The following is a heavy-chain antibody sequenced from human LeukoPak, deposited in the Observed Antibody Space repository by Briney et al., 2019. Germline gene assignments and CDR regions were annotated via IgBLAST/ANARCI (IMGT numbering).Heavy chain of an antibody. D-gene: IGHD6-13*01. Sequence: PGGSLRLSCAASGFTFSSYEMNWVRQAPGKGLEWVSYISSSSYIYYADSVKGRFTISRDNAKNSLYLQMNSLRAEDTAVYYCARDWIAAAGTFDYWGQGTLVTVSS. V-gene: IGHV3-21*05. CDR2: ISSSSYI. CDR1: GFTFSSYE. CDR3: ARDWIAAAGTFDY. J-gene: IGHJ4*02.